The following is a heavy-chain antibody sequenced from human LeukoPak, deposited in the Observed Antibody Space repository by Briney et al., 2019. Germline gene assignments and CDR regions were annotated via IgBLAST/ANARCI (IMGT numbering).Heavy chain of an antibody. CDR1: GGTFSIYA. V-gene: IGHV1-69*13. CDR3: ARLVGGSSLPPRRFDP. Sequence: SVKVSCKASGGTFSIYAISWVRQAPGQGLEWMGGIIPIFGTANYTQKFQGRGTITADESTSTAYMELSSLRSEDTAVYYCARLVGGSSLPPRRFDPWGQGTLVTVSS. CDR2: IIPIFGTA. J-gene: IGHJ5*02. D-gene: IGHD6-13*01.